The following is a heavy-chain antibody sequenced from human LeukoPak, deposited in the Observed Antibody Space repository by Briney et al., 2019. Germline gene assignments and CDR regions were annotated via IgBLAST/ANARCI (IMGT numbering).Heavy chain of an antibody. D-gene: IGHD5-18*01. CDR2: ISSSGSTI. CDR1: GFTFSSYE. CDR3: ARALTTTMAPG. V-gene: IGHV3-48*03. Sequence: PGGSLRLSCAASGFTFSSYEMNWVRQAPGKGLEWVSYISSSGSTIHYADSVKGRFTISRDNAKNSLYLQMNSLRADDTAVYYCARALTTTMAPGGGQGTLVTVSS. J-gene: IGHJ4*02.